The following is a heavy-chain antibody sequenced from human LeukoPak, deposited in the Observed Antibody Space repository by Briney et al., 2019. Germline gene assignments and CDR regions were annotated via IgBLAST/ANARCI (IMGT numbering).Heavy chain of an antibody. CDR3: ARTTVTTYYFDY. J-gene: IGHJ4*02. V-gene: IGHV1-46*01. D-gene: IGHD4-17*01. CDR2: INPSGGST. CDR1: GYTFTSYY. Sequence: ASVKVSCKASGYTFTSYYMHWVRQAPGQGLEWMGIINPSGGSTSYAQKFQGRVTMTRDTSTSTVYTELSSLRSEDTAVYYCARTTVTTYYFDYWGQGTLVTVSS.